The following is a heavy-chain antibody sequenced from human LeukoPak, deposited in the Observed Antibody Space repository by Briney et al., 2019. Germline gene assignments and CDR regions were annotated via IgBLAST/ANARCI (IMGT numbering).Heavy chain of an antibody. J-gene: IGHJ4*02. CDR3: ARHGYYDSSGYPHFEYFDY. Sequence: GESLKISCKASGYNFTNYWIGWVRQMPGKGLEWMGIIHPSDSDTRYSPSFQGQVTISADKSISTAYLQWSSLKASDTAMYYCARHGYYDSSGYPHFEYFDYWGQGTLVTVSS. CDR2: IHPSDSDT. CDR1: GYNFTNYW. V-gene: IGHV5-51*01. D-gene: IGHD3-22*01.